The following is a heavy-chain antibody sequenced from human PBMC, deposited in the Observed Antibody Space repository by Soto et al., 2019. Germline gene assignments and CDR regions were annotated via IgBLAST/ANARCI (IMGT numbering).Heavy chain of an antibody. J-gene: IGHJ4*02. CDR3: ASSYGSGYRAFDY. CDR1: GDTFNFYS. D-gene: IGHD3-10*01. V-gene: IGHV1-69*02. CDR2: VNPIVSMS. Sequence: QVQLVQSGAEVKRPGSSVKVSCKASGDTFNFYSINWVRQAPGLGLEWMGRVNPIVSMSNYAQKFQGRVTMTADKSKSTAYMELSSLRSEYTAIYYCASSYGSGYRAFDYWGQGALVTVSS.